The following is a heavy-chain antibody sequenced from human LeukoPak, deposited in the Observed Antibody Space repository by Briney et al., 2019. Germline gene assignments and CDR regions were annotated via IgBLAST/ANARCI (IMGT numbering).Heavy chain of an antibody. CDR2: IYYSGST. D-gene: IGHD6-19*01. CDR3: ARHEAQWNAFDI. CDR1: GGSISSHY. V-gene: IGHV4-59*08. Sequence: SETLSLTCTVSGGSISSHYWSWIRQPPGKGLEWIGYIYYSGSTNYNPSLKSRVTISVDTSKNQFSLKLSSVTAADTAVYYCARHEAQWNAFDIWGQGTMVTVSS. J-gene: IGHJ3*02.